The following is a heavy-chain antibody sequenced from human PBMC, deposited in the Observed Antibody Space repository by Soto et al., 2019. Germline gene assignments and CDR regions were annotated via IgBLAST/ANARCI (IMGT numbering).Heavy chain of an antibody. V-gene: IGHV4-59*12. CDR3: ARGGTYYETWWWFDP. Sequence: QVQLQESGPGLVKPSETLSLTCTVSGDSISSYYWSWIRQPPGKGLEWIGYIYYSGSARHNPSLKSRVTTSIDTSKSKFSLKLSSVTAADTGVYYCARGGTYYETWWWFDPWGQGTLVTVSS. CDR1: GDSISSYY. J-gene: IGHJ5*02. D-gene: IGHD3-3*01. CDR2: IYYSGSA.